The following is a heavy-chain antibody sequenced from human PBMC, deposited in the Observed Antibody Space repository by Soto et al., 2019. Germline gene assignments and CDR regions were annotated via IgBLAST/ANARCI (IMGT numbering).Heavy chain of an antibody. Sequence: GGSLRLSCVVSGFSVSSNYMSWVRQAPGKGLDWVSVLYSDGSTYYVDSVKGRFTISRHNSKNTLYLQMDSLRTEDSAVYYCATGQEWVTDYFDYWAQGTLVTVSS. CDR3: ATGQEWVTDYFDY. D-gene: IGHD1-20*01. J-gene: IGHJ4*02. CDR2: LYSDGST. CDR1: GFSVSSNY. V-gene: IGHV3-53*04.